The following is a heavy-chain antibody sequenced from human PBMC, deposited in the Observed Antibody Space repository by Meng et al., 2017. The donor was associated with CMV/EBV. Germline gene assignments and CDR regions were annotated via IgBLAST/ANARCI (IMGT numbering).Heavy chain of an antibody. CDR1: GGSFSGSY. CDR2: INHSGST. J-gene: IGHJ4*02. CDR3: ARVWDSGWDY. Sequence: QVQLQEAGAGLLKPLDTLSLACAVYGGSFSGSYWSWIRQPPGKGLEWIGEINHSGSTNYNPSLKSRVTISVDTSKNQFSLKLSSVTAADTAVYYCARVWDSGWDYWGQGTLVTVSS. D-gene: IGHD3-22*01. V-gene: IGHV4-34*01.